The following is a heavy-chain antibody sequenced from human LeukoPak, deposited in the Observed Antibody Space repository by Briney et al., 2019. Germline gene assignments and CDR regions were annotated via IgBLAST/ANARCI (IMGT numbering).Heavy chain of an antibody. CDR3: ARSAVTTPGSFDP. CDR2: IIPILGIA. CDR1: GGTFSSYA. J-gene: IGHJ5*02. Sequence: ASVKVSCKASGGTFSSYAISWVRQAPGQGLEWMGRIIPILGIANYAQKFQGRVTITADKSTSTAYMELSSLRSEDTAVYYCARSAVTTPGSFDPWDQGTLVTVSS. V-gene: IGHV1-69*04. D-gene: IGHD4-17*01.